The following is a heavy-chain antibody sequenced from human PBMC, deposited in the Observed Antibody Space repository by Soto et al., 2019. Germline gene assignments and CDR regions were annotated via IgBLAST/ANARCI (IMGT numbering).Heavy chain of an antibody. CDR1: GYSFSDNQ. CDR3: ARKHSLDYIRWGLDP. D-gene: IGHD4-4*01. J-gene: IGHJ5*02. Sequence: ASVKVSCKASGYSFSDNQIHWLRRAPGQGLEWMGRINPKSDDTNYAQKFQGRVTMTRDTSIDKAYLELTGLTSDDTAIYYCARKHSLDYIRWGLDPWGQGTLVTVS. CDR2: INPKSDDT. V-gene: IGHV1-2*02.